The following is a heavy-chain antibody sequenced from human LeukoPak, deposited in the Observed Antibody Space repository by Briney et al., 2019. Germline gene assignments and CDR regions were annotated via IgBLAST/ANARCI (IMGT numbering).Heavy chain of an antibody. CDR3: VRDDYLTC. J-gene: IGHJ4*02. D-gene: IGHD4-11*01. V-gene: IGHV3-74*03. Sequence: GGSLRLSCVVSGFSISNYWMHWVRQAPGKGLVWVARVKNDGTITMYADSVKGRFTISRDNAKNTLYLQMNSLGAEDTAVYYCVRDDYLTCWGQGALVTVSS. CDR2: VKNDGTIT. CDR1: GFSISNYW.